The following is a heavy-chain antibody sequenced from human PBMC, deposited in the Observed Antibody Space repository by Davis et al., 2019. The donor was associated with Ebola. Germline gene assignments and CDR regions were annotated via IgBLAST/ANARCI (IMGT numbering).Heavy chain of an antibody. Sequence: GESLKISCAASGITFSNYAMSWVRQAPGKGLEWVAFIRYDGGNKYYADSVKGRFTISRDNAKNSLYLQMNSLRAEDTAVYYCAREDGIAAAGTPYYFDYWGQGTLVTVSS. D-gene: IGHD6-13*01. CDR2: IRYDGGNK. J-gene: IGHJ4*02. V-gene: IGHV3-30*02. CDR3: AREDGIAAAGTPYYFDY. CDR1: GITFSNYA.